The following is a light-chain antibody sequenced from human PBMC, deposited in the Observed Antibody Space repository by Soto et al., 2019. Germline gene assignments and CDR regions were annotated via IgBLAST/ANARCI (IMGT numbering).Light chain of an antibody. CDR1: SSDVGGYNY. CDR2: DVS. Sequence: QSALTQPASVSGSPGQSITIFCTGTSSDVGGYNYVSWYQQHPGSAPKLMIYDVSSRPSGVSNRFSGSKSGNTASLTISGLQAEDEADYYCSSYTSSFKLAVFGSGTKATVL. J-gene: IGLJ1*01. CDR3: SSYTSSFKLAV. V-gene: IGLV2-14*03.